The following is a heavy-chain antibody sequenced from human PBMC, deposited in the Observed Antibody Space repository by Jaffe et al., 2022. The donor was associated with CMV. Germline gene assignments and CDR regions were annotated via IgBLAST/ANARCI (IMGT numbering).Heavy chain of an antibody. Sequence: EVQLVESGGGLVQPGRSLRLSCTASGFTFGDYAMSWVRQAPGKGLEWVGFIRSKDYGGTIDYAASVKGRFTISRDDSKSIAYLQMNSLKTEDTAVYYCTRDPFYYDSSGYNNWFDPWGQGTLVTVSS. CDR1: GFTFGDYA. J-gene: IGHJ5*02. CDR2: IRSKDYGGTI. CDR3: TRDPFYYDSSGYNNWFDP. D-gene: IGHD3-22*01. V-gene: IGHV3-49*04.